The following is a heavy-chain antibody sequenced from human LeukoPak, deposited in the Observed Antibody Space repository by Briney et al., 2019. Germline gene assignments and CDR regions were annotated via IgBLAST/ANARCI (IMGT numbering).Heavy chain of an antibody. J-gene: IGHJ6*03. Sequence: GASVKVSCKASGYTFTGYYMHWVRQAPGQGLEWMGWINPNSGGTNYAQKFQGRVTVTRDTSISTAYMELSRLRSDDTAVYYCARDGHCSSTSCRYYYYYMDVWGKGTTVTVSS. CDR3: ARDGHCSSTSCRYYYYYMDV. CDR2: INPNSGGT. CDR1: GYTFTGYY. V-gene: IGHV1-2*02. D-gene: IGHD2-2*01.